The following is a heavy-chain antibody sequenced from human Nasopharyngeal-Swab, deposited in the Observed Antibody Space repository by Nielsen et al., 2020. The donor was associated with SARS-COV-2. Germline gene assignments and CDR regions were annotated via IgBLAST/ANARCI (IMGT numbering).Heavy chain of an antibody. V-gene: IGHV3-30*18. D-gene: IGHD3-10*01. CDR3: AKLIEEGSGSYYALYYYYGMDV. J-gene: IGHJ6*02. Sequence: WIRQPPGKGLEWVAVISYDGSNKYYADSVKGRFTISRDNSKNTLYLQMNSLRAEDTAVYYCAKLIEEGSGSYYALYYYYGMDVWGQGTTVPSP. CDR2: ISYDGSNK.